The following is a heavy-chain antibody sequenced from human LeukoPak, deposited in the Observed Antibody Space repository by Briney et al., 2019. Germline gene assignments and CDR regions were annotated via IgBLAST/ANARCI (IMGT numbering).Heavy chain of an antibody. D-gene: IGHD2-21*02. CDR1: GASIGSRGYY. CDR3: AKARDVCGGGCPEVANWFDP. CDR2: ISHSGNT. V-gene: IGHV4-31*03. Sequence: SQTLSLTCTVSGASIGSRGYYWTWLRHHPGKGLEWIGYISHSGNTYYNPSLKNRVIISLDTSNNHFSLRLNSVTAADTAVYYCAKARDVCGGGCPEVANWFDPWGQGTLVTVSS. J-gene: IGHJ5*02.